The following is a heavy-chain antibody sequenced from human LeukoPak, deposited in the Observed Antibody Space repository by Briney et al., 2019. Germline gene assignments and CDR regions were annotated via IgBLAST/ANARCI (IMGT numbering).Heavy chain of an antibody. CDR1: GFTFSSYW. D-gene: IGHD1-26*01. Sequence: GGSLRLSCAASGFTFSSYWMSWVRQAPGKGLEWVANIRQDGSKIYYVDSVKGRFTISRDNAKNSLYLQMNSLRAEDTAVYYCARDRELPDYWGQGTLVTVSS. CDR3: ARDRELPDY. CDR2: IRQDGSKI. V-gene: IGHV3-7*01. J-gene: IGHJ4*02.